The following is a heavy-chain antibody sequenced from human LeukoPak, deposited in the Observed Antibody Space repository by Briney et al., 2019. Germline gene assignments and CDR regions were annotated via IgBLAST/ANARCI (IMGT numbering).Heavy chain of an antibody. V-gene: IGHV4-34*01. Sequence: SETLSLTCAVYLGSLSGYYWTWMRQPPGKGLELIGEINHSGSTNYNPSLKSRVTISVDTSKNQFSLKLSSVTAADTAVYYCARETSGSNDAFDIWGQGTMVTVSS. J-gene: IGHJ3*02. D-gene: IGHD1-26*01. CDR2: INHSGST. CDR3: ARETSGSNDAFDI. CDR1: LGSLSGYY.